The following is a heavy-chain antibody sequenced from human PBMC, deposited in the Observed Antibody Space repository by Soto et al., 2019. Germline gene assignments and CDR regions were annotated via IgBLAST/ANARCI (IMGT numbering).Heavy chain of an antibody. Sequence: QITLKESGPALVKPTQTLTLTCTFSGFSLTTYGVGVGWIRQPPGKALEWLALIFWNDDERYSPSLKSRLTITKDTSKNQVVFTMTNMDPVDTATYFCVHTGYGYDPFAYWGRGTLVTVSS. V-gene: IGHV2-5*01. CDR3: VHTGYGYDPFAY. CDR1: GFSLTTYGVG. J-gene: IGHJ4*02. D-gene: IGHD3-16*01. CDR2: IFWNDDE.